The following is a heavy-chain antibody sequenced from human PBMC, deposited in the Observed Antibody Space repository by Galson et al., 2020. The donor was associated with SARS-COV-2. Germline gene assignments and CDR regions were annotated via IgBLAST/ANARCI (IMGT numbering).Heavy chain of an antibody. CDR3: VKGLRQYFDY. V-gene: IGHV3-23*01. CDR2: FSDSGGAT. Sequence: GGSLRLSCAASGFTFSSIAMSWVRQTPGKGLEWVSSFSDSGGATFYADSVKGRVTISRDTSKNTLFLQLNSLRADDTAVYYCVKGLRQYFDYWGQGTLVTVSS. CDR1: GFTFSSIA. J-gene: IGHJ4*02.